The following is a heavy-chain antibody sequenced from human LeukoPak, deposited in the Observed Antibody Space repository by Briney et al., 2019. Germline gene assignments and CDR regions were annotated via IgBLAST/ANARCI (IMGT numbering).Heavy chain of an antibody. V-gene: IGHV3-23*01. CDR3: AKVSGRVWLYDISHFDY. D-gene: IGHD3-9*01. Sequence: PGGSLRLSCAASGFTFSSYAMSWFRQAPGKGLEWVSAISGSGGSTYYADSVKGRFTISRDNSKNTLYLQMNSLRAEDTAVYYCAKVSGRVWLYDISHFDYWGQGTLVTVSS. CDR2: ISGSGGST. CDR1: GFTFSSYA. J-gene: IGHJ4*02.